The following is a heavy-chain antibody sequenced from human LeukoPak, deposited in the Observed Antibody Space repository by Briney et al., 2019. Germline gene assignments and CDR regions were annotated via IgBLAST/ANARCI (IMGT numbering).Heavy chain of an antibody. Sequence: PGGSPRLSCVASGFTLSSYGMHWVRQAPGKGLEWVALILYDGSNKYYADSVKGRFTISRDNSKNTLYLQMNSLRAEDTAVYYCAKDWETDSTIFNPGPDYWGQGTLVTVSS. CDR3: AKDWETDSTIFNPGPDY. J-gene: IGHJ4*02. V-gene: IGHV3-30*02. D-gene: IGHD3-9*01. CDR2: ILYDGSNK. CDR1: GFTLSSYG.